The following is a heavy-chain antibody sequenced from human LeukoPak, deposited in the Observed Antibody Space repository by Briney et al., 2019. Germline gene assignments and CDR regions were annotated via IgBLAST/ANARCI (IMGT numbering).Heavy chain of an antibody. Sequence: ASVKVSCKVSGYTLTELSMHWVRQAPGKGLEWMGGFDPEDGETIYAQKFQGRVTMTEDTSTDTAYMELSRVRSEDTAVYYCATEVVTMVRGVIFSWFDPWGQGTLVTVSS. V-gene: IGHV1-24*01. J-gene: IGHJ5*02. CDR2: FDPEDGET. D-gene: IGHD3-10*01. CDR1: GYTLTELS. CDR3: ATEVVTMVRGVIFSWFDP.